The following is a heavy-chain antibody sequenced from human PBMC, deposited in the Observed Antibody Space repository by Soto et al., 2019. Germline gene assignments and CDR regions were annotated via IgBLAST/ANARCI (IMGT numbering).Heavy chain of an antibody. J-gene: IGHJ4*02. Sequence: SVKVSCKASGGTFSSYAIGGVRQAPGQGLEWMGGIIPIFGTANYAQKFQGRVTITADESTSTAYMELSSLRSEDTAVYYCARTNYYDSSGYFVYFDYWGQGTLVTVSS. CDR1: GGTFSSYA. V-gene: IGHV1-69*13. CDR2: IIPIFGTA. D-gene: IGHD3-22*01. CDR3: ARTNYYDSSGYFVYFDY.